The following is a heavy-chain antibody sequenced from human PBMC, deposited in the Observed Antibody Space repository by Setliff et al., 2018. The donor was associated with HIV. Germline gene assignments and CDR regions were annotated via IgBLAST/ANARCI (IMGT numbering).Heavy chain of an antibody. V-gene: IGHV3-7*03. Sequence: GGSLRLSCAASGLTFSSYWMSWVRQAPGKGLEWMANIKEDGSEKYYVDSVKGRFTISRDNTKNTLYLQMNSLRAEDTALYYCARDQSSSWTTGLDYWGQGALVTVSS. CDR2: IKEDGSEK. J-gene: IGHJ4*02. D-gene: IGHD6-13*01. CDR3: ARDQSSSWTTGLDY. CDR1: GLTFSSYW.